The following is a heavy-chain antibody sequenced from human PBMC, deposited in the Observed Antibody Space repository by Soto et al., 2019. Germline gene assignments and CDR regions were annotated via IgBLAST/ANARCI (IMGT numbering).Heavy chain of an antibody. V-gene: IGHV4-59*01. CDR1: GGSISSYY. CDR2: IYYSGST. Sequence: SETLSLTWTVSGGSISSYYWSWIRQPPGKGLEWIGYIYYSGSTNYNPSLKSRVTISVDTSKNQFSLKLSSVTAADTAVYYCARVDYDFWSGYSVFDYWGQGTLVTVSS. CDR3: ARVDYDFWSGYSVFDY. J-gene: IGHJ4*02. D-gene: IGHD3-3*01.